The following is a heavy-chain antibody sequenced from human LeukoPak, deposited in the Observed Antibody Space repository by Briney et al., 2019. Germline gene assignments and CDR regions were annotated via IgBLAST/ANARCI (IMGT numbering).Heavy chain of an antibody. CDR1: GFTVSSNY. J-gene: IGHJ4*02. CDR3: ARDRWDSSSMAMDY. V-gene: IGHV3-66*01. D-gene: IGHD6-6*01. CDR2: IYSGGST. Sequence: GGSLRLSCAASGFTVSSNYMSWVRQAPGKGLEWVSVIYSGGSTYYADSVNGRFTISRDNTKNTLYLQMNSLRAEDTAVYYCARDRWDSSSMAMDYWGQGTLVTVSS.